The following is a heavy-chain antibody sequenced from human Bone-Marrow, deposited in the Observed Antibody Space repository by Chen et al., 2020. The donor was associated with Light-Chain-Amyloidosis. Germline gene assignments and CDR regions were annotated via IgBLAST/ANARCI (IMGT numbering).Heavy chain of an antibody. CDR3: ARRRDGYNFDY. V-gene: IGHV5-51*01. CDR1: GYTFPNYW. Sequence: EVQLERSGPEVKKPGESLKISCKGSGYTFPNYWIGWVRQMPGKGLEWMGVIYPDDSDARYSPSFEGQVTSSADKSITTAYLQWRSLKASDTAMYYCARRRDGYNFDYWGQGTLVTVSS. CDR2: IYPDDSDA. J-gene: IGHJ4*02. D-gene: IGHD5-12*01.